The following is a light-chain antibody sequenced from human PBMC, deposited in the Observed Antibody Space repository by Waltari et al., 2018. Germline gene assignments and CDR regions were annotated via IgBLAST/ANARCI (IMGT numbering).Light chain of an antibody. Sequence: QLVLTQSPSASASLGASVRLTGPLDSGHTSTIIEWHQQQPEKVPRYLMKVNSECSHSKGDEIPDRFSGSGSGAERYLTISSVQSEDEADYYCQSGGHGTWVFGGGTKLTVL. CDR1: SGHTSTI. V-gene: IGLV4-69*01. CDR2: VNSECSH. J-gene: IGLJ3*02. CDR3: QSGGHGTWV.